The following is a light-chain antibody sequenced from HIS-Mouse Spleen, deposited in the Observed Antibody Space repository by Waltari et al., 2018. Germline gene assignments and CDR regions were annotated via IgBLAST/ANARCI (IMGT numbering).Light chain of an antibody. V-gene: IGLV3-10*01. CDR2: EDS. CDR3: YSTDSSGNHRV. Sequence: SYELTQPPSVSVSPGQTARITCSGDALPKKYAYWYQQKSGQAPVVVLYEDSKRPSGIPERVSCSSSGTMATLTISGAQVEDEADYYCYSTDSSGNHRVFGGGTKLTVL. J-gene: IGLJ2*01. CDR1: ALPKKY.